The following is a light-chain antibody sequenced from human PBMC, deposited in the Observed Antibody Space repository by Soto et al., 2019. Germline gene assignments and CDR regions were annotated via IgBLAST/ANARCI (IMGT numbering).Light chain of an antibody. V-gene: IGLV2-8*01. CDR3: SSYAGSNIYV. CDR1: SSDVGGYSY. J-gene: IGLJ1*01. CDR2: EVS. Sequence: QSALTQPPSASGSPGQSVTISCTGTSSDVGGYSYVSWFQQHPGKAPTLMIYEVSKRPSGVPDRFSGSKSGNTASLTVSGLQVEDEADYYCSSYAGSNIYVFGTGTKLTVL.